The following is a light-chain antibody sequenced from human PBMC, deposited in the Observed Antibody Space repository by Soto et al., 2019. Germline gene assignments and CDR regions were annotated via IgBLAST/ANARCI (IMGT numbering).Light chain of an antibody. Sequence: EIVLTQSPATLSSFPGDRVTLSCRASQAVNTRLAWYQHKPGQAPRLLIYLTSNRAAGIPARFSGSGSETDFTLTISDVEPEDFAVYYCQQYGSSGTFGQGTKV. V-gene: IGKV3D-11*03. CDR3: QQYGSSGT. CDR1: QAVNTR. CDR2: LTS. J-gene: IGKJ1*01.